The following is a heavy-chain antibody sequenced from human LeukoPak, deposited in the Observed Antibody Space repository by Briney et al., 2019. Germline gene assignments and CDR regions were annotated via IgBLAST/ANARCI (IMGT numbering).Heavy chain of an antibody. CDR2: ISGSGGST. CDR3: AKDHAGRFDY. CDR1: GFTFTNYA. Sequence: GGSLRLSCAASGFTFTNYAMTWVRQAPGKGLEWVSAISGSGGSTYYADSVKGRFTISRDNSKNTLYLQMNSLRAEDTAVYYCAKDHAGRFDYWGQGTLVTVSS. J-gene: IGHJ4*02. V-gene: IGHV3-23*01.